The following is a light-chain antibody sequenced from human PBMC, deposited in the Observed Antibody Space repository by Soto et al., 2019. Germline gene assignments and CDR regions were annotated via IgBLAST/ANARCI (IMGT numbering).Light chain of an antibody. Sequence: QSALTQPASVSGSPGQSITISCTGTSSDVGAYNFVSWYQHHPGKAPKLIIYDVSNRPSGVSNRFSGSKSGNTASLTISGLQAEEEADYYCSSKTTSNTGVFGGGTKLTVL. V-gene: IGLV2-14*03. CDR1: SSDVGAYNF. CDR2: DVS. CDR3: SSKTTSNTGV. J-gene: IGLJ2*01.